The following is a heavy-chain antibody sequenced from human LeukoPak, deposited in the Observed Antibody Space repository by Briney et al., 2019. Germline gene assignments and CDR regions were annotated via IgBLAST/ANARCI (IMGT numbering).Heavy chain of an antibody. Sequence: GGSLRLSCAASGFIFSSYEMNWVRQAPGKGLEWVAFISFSGNSIYYADSVKGRITISRDNSKNTLYLQMNSLRAEDTAVYYCAKGVGYCSGGSCQQFDYWGQGTLVTVSS. J-gene: IGHJ4*02. CDR1: GFIFSSYE. V-gene: IGHV3-48*03. D-gene: IGHD2-15*01. CDR3: AKGVGYCSGGSCQQFDY. CDR2: ISFSGNSI.